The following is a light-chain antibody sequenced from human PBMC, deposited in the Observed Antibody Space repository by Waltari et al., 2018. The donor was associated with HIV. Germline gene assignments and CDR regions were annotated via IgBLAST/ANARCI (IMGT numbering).Light chain of an antibody. CDR2: GAA. Sequence: EMVVTQSPATVSVSLGERATLSCRASHSVGINLAWYQQKPGQAPRLLIYGAATRVTDMPGRFSGSGAGTDFTLTISSLQSEDSAVYYCQQYSNRPPWTFGQGTKVEI. CDR3: QQYSNRPPWT. J-gene: IGKJ1*01. CDR1: HSVGIN. V-gene: IGKV3-15*01.